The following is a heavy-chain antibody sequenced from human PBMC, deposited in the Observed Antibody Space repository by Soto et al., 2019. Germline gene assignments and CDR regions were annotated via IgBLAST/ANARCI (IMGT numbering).Heavy chain of an antibody. Sequence: QVQLVESGGGVVQPGRSLRLSCAASGFTFSSYAMHWVRQAPGKGLEWVAVISYDGSNKYYADSVKGRFTISRDNSKNTLYLQMNSLRAEDTAVYYCASEFPNGYNGRFDYWGQGTLVTVSS. J-gene: IGHJ4*02. CDR1: GFTFSSYA. V-gene: IGHV3-30-3*01. CDR2: ISYDGSNK. D-gene: IGHD2-8*01. CDR3: ASEFPNGYNGRFDY.